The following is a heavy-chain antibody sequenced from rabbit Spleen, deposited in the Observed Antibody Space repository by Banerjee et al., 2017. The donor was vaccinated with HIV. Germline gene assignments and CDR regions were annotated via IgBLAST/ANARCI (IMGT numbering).Heavy chain of an antibody. CDR2: IDPVFGIT. V-gene: IGHV1S47*01. J-gene: IGHJ4*01. CDR3: VREVAAKFNL. Sequence: QEQVVESGGGLVQPGGSLKLSCKASGFDFSSYGVCWVRQAPGKGLEWIGYIDPVFGITYYANWVNGRFTISSHNAQNTLFLQLNSLTAADTATYFCVREVAAKFNLWGQGTLVTVS. D-gene: IGHD4-1*01. CDR1: GFDFSSYG.